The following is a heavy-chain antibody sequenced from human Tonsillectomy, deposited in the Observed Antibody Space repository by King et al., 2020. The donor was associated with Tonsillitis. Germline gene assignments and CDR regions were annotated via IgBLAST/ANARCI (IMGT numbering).Heavy chain of an antibody. J-gene: IGHJ3*02. V-gene: IGHV4-34*01. Sequence: VQLQQWGAGLLKPSETLSLTCAVYGGFFSGYYWSWIRLSPGKGLQWIGEINHSGSANYNPSLKSRVTISEDTSKNQLSLKLTSVTAADTAVYYCARGLRAVAGPKWGDAFDIWGQGTMVTVSS. D-gene: IGHD6-19*01. CDR1: GGFFSGYY. CDR2: INHSGSA. CDR3: ARGLRAVAGPKWGDAFDI.